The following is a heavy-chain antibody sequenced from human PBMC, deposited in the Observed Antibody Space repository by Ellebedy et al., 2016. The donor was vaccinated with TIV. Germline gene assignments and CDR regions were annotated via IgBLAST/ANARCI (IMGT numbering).Heavy chain of an antibody. J-gene: IGHJ4*02. CDR1: GFTFRRFN. CDR2: ITDSSSHF. V-gene: IGHV3-21*01. CDR3: ARDIVTPKDSYFDY. D-gene: IGHD1-26*01. Sequence: PGGSLRLSCAVSGFTFRRFNMNWVRQVPGKGLEWVSSITDSSSHFYYADSVKGRFSISRDNSKNTVYLQMNSLRAEDTAVYYCARDIVTPKDSYFDYWGQGTLVTVSS.